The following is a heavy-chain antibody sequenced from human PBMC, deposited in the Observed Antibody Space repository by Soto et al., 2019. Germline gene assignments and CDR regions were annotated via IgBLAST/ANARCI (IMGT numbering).Heavy chain of an antibody. J-gene: IGHJ5*02. CDR2: ISSSSSTI. CDR3: ATTMVRGVIWFDP. CDR1: GFTFSSYS. V-gene: IGHV3-48*01. D-gene: IGHD3-10*01. Sequence: VQLVESGGGLVQPGGSLRLSCAASGFTFSSYSMNWVRQAPGKGLEWVSYISSSSSTIYYADSVKGRFTISRDNAKNSLYLQMNSLRAEDTAVYYCATTMVRGVIWFDPWGQGTLVTVSS.